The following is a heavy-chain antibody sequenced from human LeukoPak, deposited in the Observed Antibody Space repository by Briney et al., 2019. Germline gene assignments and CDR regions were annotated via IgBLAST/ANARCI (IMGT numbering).Heavy chain of an antibody. J-gene: IGHJ4*02. Sequence: ASVKVSCKASGYTFTSYAIHWVRQAPGQRLEWMGWISAGNGNTKYSQKFQGRVTITRDTSASTAYMELSSLRSEDTAVYYCARAPMTNFFDYWGQGTLVTVSS. CDR2: ISAGNGNT. V-gene: IGHV1-3*01. D-gene: IGHD4-11*01. CDR1: GYTFTSYA. CDR3: ARAPMTNFFDY.